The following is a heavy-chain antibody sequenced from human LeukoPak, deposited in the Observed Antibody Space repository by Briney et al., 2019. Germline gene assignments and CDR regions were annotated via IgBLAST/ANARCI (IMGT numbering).Heavy chain of an antibody. CDR1: GGSISSYY. Sequence: SETLSLTCTVSGGSISSYYWGWIRQPPGKGLEWIGYIYYSGSTNYNPSLKSRVTISVDTSKNQFSLKLSSVTAADTAVYYCARLIAVAAEFDYWGQGTLVTVSS. D-gene: IGHD6-19*01. CDR2: IYYSGST. V-gene: IGHV4-59*01. J-gene: IGHJ4*02. CDR3: ARLIAVAAEFDY.